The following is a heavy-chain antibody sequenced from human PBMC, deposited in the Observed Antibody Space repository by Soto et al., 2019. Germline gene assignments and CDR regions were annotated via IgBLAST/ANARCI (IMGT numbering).Heavy chain of an antibody. Sequence: AASVKVSCKVSRYTLTELSMHWVRQAPGKGLEWMGGFDPEDGETIYAQKFQGRVTMTEDTSTDTAYMELSSLRSEDTAVYYCVVVAATESAGWFDPWGQGTLVTVSS. D-gene: IGHD2-15*01. CDR3: VVVAATESAGWFDP. V-gene: IGHV1-24*01. J-gene: IGHJ5*02. CDR2: FDPEDGET. CDR1: RYTLTELS.